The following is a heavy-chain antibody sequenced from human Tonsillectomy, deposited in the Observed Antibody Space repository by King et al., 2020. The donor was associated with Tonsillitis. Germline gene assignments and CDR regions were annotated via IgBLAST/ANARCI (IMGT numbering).Heavy chain of an antibody. Sequence: VQLQESGPGLVKPSQTLSLSCTVSGGSVSSGGYYWSWVRQHPGKCLEWLGYIYYIVITYYNPSLKSRVTISVDAAKNQFSLNLSSVTAADTAVYYCARQYCGGDCYLDYWGQGTLVTVSS. D-gene: IGHD2-21*02. CDR1: GGSVSSGGYY. J-gene: IGHJ4*02. V-gene: IGHV4-31*02. CDR2: IYYIVIT. CDR3: ARQYCGGDCYLDY.